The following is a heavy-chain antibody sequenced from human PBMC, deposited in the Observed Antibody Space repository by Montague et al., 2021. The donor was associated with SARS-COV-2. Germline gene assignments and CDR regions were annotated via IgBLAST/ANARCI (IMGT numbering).Heavy chain of an antibody. Sequence: SETLSLTCTVSGGSISSSSYYWAWIRPPPGQGLEWIGSIYYRGSTYYNPSLKSRVFISVDTSKNQLSLTLTSVTAADTAVYYCATQEEASGSIAGAFDFWGQGTLVSVSS. J-gene: IGHJ4*02. V-gene: IGHV4-39*01. CDR2: IYYRGST. CDR3: ATQEEASGSIAGAFDF. D-gene: IGHD6-19*01. CDR1: GGSISSSSYY.